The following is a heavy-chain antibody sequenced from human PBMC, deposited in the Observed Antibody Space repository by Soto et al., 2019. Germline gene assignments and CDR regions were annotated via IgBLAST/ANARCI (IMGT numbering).Heavy chain of an antibody. Sequence: SETLSLTCAVYGGSFSGYYWSWIRQPPGKGLEWIGEINHSGSTNYNPSLKSRVTISVDTSKNQFSLKLSSVTAADTAVYYCASGRRDSSGWYEGRYNWFDPWGQGTLVTVPS. D-gene: IGHD6-19*01. CDR1: GGSFSGYY. J-gene: IGHJ5*02. V-gene: IGHV4-34*01. CDR3: ASGRRDSSGWYEGRYNWFDP. CDR2: INHSGST.